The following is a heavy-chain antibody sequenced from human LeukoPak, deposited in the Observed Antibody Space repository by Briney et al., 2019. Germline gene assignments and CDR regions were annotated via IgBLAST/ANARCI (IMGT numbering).Heavy chain of an antibody. V-gene: IGHV3-66*01. Sequence: PGGSLRLSCAASGFTVSSNYMTWVRQGSGKGLEWVSTIYSGGNTFYVDSVKGRFTISRDNSKNTLHLQMNSLRAEDTALYYCARVVGANGWLDPWGQGTLVTVSS. CDR1: GFTVSSNY. D-gene: IGHD4/OR15-4a*01. J-gene: IGHJ5*02. CDR3: ARVVGANGWLDP. CDR2: IYSGGNT.